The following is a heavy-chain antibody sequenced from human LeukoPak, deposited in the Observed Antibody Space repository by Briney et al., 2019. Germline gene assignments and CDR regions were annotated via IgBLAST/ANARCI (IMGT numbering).Heavy chain of an antibody. CDR2: ISGSGGST. Sequence: VGSLRLSCAASGFTFNNYAMSWVRQAPGKGLEWVSTISGSGGSTYNADSVKVRFTISRDNSKNTLSLQMTSLRGEETAVYYRPNTAYDILSNWGQGTLVTVSS. J-gene: IGHJ4*02. CDR1: GFTFNNYA. V-gene: IGHV3-23*01. D-gene: IGHD3-9*01. CDR3: PNTAYDILSN.